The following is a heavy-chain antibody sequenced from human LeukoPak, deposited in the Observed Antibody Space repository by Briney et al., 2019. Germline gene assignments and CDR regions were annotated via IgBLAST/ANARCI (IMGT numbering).Heavy chain of an antibody. CDR1: GGSFSGYY. J-gene: IGHJ4*02. CDR2: INHSGST. D-gene: IGHD6-13*01. Sequence: SESLSLTCAVYGGSFSGYYWSWIRQPPGKGLGWIGEINHSGSTNYNPSLKSRVTISVDTSKNQFSLKLSSVTAADTAVYYCARSQTAQMGQLVDYVDYWGQGTLVTVSS. V-gene: IGHV4-34*01. CDR3: ARSQTAQMGQLVDYVDY.